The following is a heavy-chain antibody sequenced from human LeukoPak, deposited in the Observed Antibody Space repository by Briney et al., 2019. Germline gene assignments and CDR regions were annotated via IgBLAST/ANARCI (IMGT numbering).Heavy chain of an antibody. CDR3: ARGDSSSWYAPGDY. J-gene: IGHJ4*02. CDR1: GGTFSSYA. D-gene: IGHD6-13*01. V-gene: IGHV1-69*05. CDR2: IIPIFGTA. Sequence: ASVKVSCKASGGTFSSYAISWVRQAPGQGLEWMGGIIPIFGTANYAQKFQGRVTMTRDTSISTAYMELSRLRSDDTAVYYCARGDSSSWYAPGDYWGQGTLVTVSS.